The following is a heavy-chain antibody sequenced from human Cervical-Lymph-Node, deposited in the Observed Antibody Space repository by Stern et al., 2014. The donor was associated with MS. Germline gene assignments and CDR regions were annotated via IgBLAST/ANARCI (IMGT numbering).Heavy chain of an antibody. Sequence: QLQLQESGPGLVKPSETLSLTCTVSGGSLRSYYWNWIRQAPGKGLEWLWCISHTGSVNYNPSLSSRVAMSVDTSKNQFSLTVSSVTAADTAVYYCAREGEYCSGSRCYPFLDYWGQGTLVTVSS. CDR3: AREGEYCSGSRCYPFLDY. CDR2: ISHTGSV. J-gene: IGHJ4*02. CDR1: GGSLRSYY. V-gene: IGHV4-59*01. D-gene: IGHD2-15*01.